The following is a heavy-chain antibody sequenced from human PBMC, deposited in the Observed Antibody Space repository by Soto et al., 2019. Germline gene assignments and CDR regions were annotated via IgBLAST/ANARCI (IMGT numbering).Heavy chain of an antibody. D-gene: IGHD1-26*01. CDR3: ATVVGAVPY. Sequence: ASVKVSCKTSGYTFTSYAISWVRQAAGQGLEWMGWLSANNGNTTYAQNLQGRVTVTTDTSTDTAYMELRSLRSDDTAVYYCATVVGAVPYWGQGTQVTVPS. J-gene: IGHJ4*02. V-gene: IGHV1-18*01. CDR2: LSANNGNT. CDR1: GYTFTSYA.